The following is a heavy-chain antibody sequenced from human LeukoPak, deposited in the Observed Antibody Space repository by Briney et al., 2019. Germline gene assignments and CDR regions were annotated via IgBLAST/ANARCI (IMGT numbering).Heavy chain of an antibody. J-gene: IGHJ4*02. CDR1: GFTFSSYS. CDR3: ARCHYGSGSPFDY. D-gene: IGHD3-10*01. V-gene: IGHV3-21*01. CDR2: ISSSSSYI. Sequence: SGGSLRLSCAASGFTFSSYSMNWVRQAPGKGLEWVSSISSSSSYIYYADSVKGRFTISRDNAKNSLYLQMNSLRAEDTAVYYCARCHYGSGSPFDYWGQGTLVTVSS.